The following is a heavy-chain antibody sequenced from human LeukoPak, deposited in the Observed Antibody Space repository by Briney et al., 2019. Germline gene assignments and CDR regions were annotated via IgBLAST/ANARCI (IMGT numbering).Heavy chain of an antibody. CDR2: INPSGGST. CDR1: GYTFTSYY. V-gene: IGHV1-46*01. J-gene: IGHJ4*02. Sequence: ASVKVSCKASGYTFTSYYMHWVRQAPGQGLEWMGIINPSGGSTSYAQKFQGRVTMTRDTSTSTVYMELSSLRSEGTAVYYCARDPDYYYDSSGYYQGDYWGRGTLVTVSS. CDR3: ARDPDYYYDSSGYYQGDY. D-gene: IGHD3-22*01.